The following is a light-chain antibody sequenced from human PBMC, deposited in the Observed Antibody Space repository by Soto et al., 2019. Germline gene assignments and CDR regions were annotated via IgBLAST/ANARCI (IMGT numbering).Light chain of an antibody. CDR2: DAS. CDR1: QDIKNY. Sequence: IQMTQAPSSLSAAVGDRVTITCQASQDIKNYLIWYQQKPGKAPKPLIYDASSLGTGVSSRFSGSGSGTYFTLTISSLQPEDIATYYCQQFDSVPCTFGQGTKLEIK. CDR3: QQFDSVPCT. V-gene: IGKV1-33*01. J-gene: IGKJ2*02.